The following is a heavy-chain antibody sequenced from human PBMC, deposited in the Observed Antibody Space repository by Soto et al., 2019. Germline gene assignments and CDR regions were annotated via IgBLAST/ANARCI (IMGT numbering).Heavy chain of an antibody. CDR1: GFTFSSYG. CDR2: ISYDGSNK. V-gene: IGHV3-30*18. CDR3: AKDWAHSGSYFEGYFDY. D-gene: IGHD1-26*01. J-gene: IGHJ4*02. Sequence: GGSLRLSCAASGFTFSSYGMRWVRQAPGKGLEWVAVISYDGSNKYYADSVKGRFTISRDNSKNTLYLQMNSLRAEDTAVYYCAKDWAHSGSYFEGYFDYWGQGTLVTVSS.